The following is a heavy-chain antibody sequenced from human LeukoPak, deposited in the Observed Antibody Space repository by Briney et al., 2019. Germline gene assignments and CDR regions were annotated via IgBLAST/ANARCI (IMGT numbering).Heavy chain of an antibody. V-gene: IGHV1-18*01. J-gene: IGHJ6*02. CDR3: ARDGSGRYTYYYYYGMDV. CDR1: GYTFTSYG. CDR2: ISAYNGNT. D-gene: IGHD1-26*01. Sequence: ASVKVSFKSSGYTFTSYGISWVRQAPGQGLEWMGWISAYNGNTNYAQKLQGRVTMTTDTSTSTAYMELRSLTSDDTAVYYCARDGSGRYTYYYYYGMDVWGQGTTVTVS.